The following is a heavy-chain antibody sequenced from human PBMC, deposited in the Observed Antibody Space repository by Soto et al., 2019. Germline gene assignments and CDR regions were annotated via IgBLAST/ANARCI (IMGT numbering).Heavy chain of an antibody. CDR1: RFIFSSYG. J-gene: IGHJ4*02. Sequence: EVQVLESGGGLIQPGGTLRLSCAASRFIFSSYGMSWVRQAPGKGLEWVSGISGSGGSTWYADSVKGRFTISRDNSKKTLYLQMSSLRVDDTAVYYCAKSPVEYGRFEYWGQGTRVTVSS. D-gene: IGHD1-26*01. CDR2: ISGSGGST. CDR3: AKSPVEYGRFEY. V-gene: IGHV3-23*01.